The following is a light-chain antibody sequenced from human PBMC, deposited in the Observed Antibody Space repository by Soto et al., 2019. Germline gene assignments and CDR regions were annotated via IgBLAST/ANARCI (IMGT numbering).Light chain of an antibody. CDR3: NSYTSKSTGV. Sequence: QSALTQPAPVSGSPGQSITISCTGTSSDVGGYNYVSWYQQHPGKAPKLIIYEVSNRPSGVSNRFSGSKSGNTASLTISGLQAEDEADYYCNSYTSKSTGVFGTGTKLTDL. CDR2: EVS. J-gene: IGLJ1*01. CDR1: SSDVGGYNY. V-gene: IGLV2-14*01.